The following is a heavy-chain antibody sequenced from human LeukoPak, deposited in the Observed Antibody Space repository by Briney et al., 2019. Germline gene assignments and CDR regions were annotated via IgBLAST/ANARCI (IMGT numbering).Heavy chain of an antibody. J-gene: IGHJ4*02. CDR1: GFTVSSNY. V-gene: IGHV3-53*01. CDR3: AKGAYDYIAIAYFDY. CDR2: LYSGGGT. Sequence: GGSLRLSCAASGFTVSSNYMSWVRQAPGKGLEWVSVLYSGGGTYYADSVEGRFTISRDNSENTLFLQMNSLRAEDTAIYYCAKGAYDYIAIAYFDYWGQGALVTVSS. D-gene: IGHD5-12*01.